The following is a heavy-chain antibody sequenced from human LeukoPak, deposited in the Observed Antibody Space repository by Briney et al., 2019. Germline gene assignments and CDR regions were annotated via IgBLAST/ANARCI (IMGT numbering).Heavy chain of an antibody. CDR3: VRDSPFGELLLEPSF. Sequence: GGSLRLSCAASGFTFSSYSMNWVRQAPGKGLEWVSYISSSSSTIYYADSVKGRFTISRDNAENSLYLQMNSLRAEDTAVYYCVRDSPFGELLLEPSFWGQGTLVTVSS. D-gene: IGHD3-10*01. V-gene: IGHV3-48*01. CDR2: ISSSSSTI. J-gene: IGHJ4*02. CDR1: GFTFSSYS.